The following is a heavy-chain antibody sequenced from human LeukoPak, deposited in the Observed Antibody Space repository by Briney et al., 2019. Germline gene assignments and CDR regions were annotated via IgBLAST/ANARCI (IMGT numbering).Heavy chain of an antibody. CDR1: GFTVSDNY. D-gene: IGHD3-16*01. V-gene: IGHV3-64*01. J-gene: IGHJ4*02. CDR3: ARGWASTLISPVDY. Sequence: PGGSLRLSCAASGFTVSDNYMTWVRQAPGKGLEYVSAISSNGGSTYYANSVKGRFTISRDNSKNTLYLQMGSLRAEDMAVYYCARGWASTLISPVDYWGQGTLVTVSS. CDR2: ISSNGGST.